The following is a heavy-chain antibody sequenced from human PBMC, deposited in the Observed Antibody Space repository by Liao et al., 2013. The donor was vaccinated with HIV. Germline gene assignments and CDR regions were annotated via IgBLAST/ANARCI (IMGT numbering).Heavy chain of an antibody. J-gene: IGHJ4*02. V-gene: IGHV4-4*07. CDR3: AREGDY. CDR1: GGSISSYY. Sequence: QVQLQESGPGLVKPSETLSLTCTVSGGSISSYYWSWIRQPAGKGLEWIGRIYVSGRNNYNPSLKSRVSMSVDTSKNQISLNLTSMTAADTAVYYCAREGDYWGQGTLVTVSS. CDR2: IYVSGRN.